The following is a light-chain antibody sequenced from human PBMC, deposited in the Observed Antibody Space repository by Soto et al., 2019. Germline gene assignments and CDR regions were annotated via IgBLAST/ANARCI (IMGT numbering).Light chain of an antibody. J-gene: IGLJ1*01. CDR1: IHYDF. V-gene: IGLV2-14*01. CDR3: GSYTSSSNYV. Sequence: QSVLTQPASVSGSPGQSITISCTGYIHYDFVSWYQQHPGTAPKLVICEVSNRPSGTSDRFSGSKSGHTASLTISGLQTEDEAVYYCGSYTSSSNYVFGTGTKVT. CDR2: EVS.